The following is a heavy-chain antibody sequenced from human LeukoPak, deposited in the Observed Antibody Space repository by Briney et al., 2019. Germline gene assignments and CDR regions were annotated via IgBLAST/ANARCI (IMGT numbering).Heavy chain of an antibody. CDR2: IWYDGSNK. CDR3: ARDQGYYDSSGYYYAGDYYYCMDV. J-gene: IGHJ6*02. Sequence: PGRSLRLSCAASGFTFSSYGMHWVRQAPGKGLEWVAVIWYDGSNKYYADSVKGRFTISRDNSKNTLYLQMNSLRAEDTAVYYCARDQGYYDSSGYYYAGDYYYCMDVWGQGTTVTVSS. CDR1: GFTFSSYG. D-gene: IGHD3-22*01. V-gene: IGHV3-33*01.